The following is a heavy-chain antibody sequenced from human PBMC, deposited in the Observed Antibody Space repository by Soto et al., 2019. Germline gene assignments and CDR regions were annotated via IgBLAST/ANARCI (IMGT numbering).Heavy chain of an antibody. D-gene: IGHD3-9*01. CDR2: IYYSGST. CDR3: ARRLVDDLLGNHFDP. Sequence: SETLSLTCTVSGGSISSYYWSWIRQPPGKGLEWIGYIYYSGSTNYNPSLKSRVTISVDTSKNQFSLKLSSVTAADTAVYYCARRLVDDLLGNHFDPWGQGILVTVSS. V-gene: IGHV4-59*01. CDR1: GGSISSYY. J-gene: IGHJ5*02.